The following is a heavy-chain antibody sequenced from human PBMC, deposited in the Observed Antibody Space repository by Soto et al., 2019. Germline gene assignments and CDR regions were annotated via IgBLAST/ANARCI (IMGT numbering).Heavy chain of an antibody. V-gene: IGHV3-48*03. CDR2: ISSSGSTT. J-gene: IGHJ4*02. Sequence: EVHLVESGGGLVQPGGSLRLSCAASGFTFSSFEMNWVRQAPGKGLEWVSYISSSGSTTYYADSVKGRFAISRDNAQSSLFLQMNSLTAEDTAVYYCARDREYGDYSDYWGQGTLVTVSS. CDR1: GFTFSSFE. D-gene: IGHD3-10*01. CDR3: ARDREYGDYSDY.